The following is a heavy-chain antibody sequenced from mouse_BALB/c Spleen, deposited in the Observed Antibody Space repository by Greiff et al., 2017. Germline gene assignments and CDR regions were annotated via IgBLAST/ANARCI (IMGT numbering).Heavy chain of an antibody. J-gene: IGHJ4*01. CDR2: IYPGSGST. V-gene: IGHV1-77*01. CDR1: GYTFTDYV. CDR3: ARGTTVTMDY. Sequence: VKLMESGPELVKPGASVKMSCKASGYTFTDYVISWVKQRTGQGLEWIGEIYPGSGSTYYNEKFKGKATLTADKSSNTAYMQLSSLTSEDSAVYFCARGTTVTMDYWGQGTSVTVSS. D-gene: IGHD1-1*01.